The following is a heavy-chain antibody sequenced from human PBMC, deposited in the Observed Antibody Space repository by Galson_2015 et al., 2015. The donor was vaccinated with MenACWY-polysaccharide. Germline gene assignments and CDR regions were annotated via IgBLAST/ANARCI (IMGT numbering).Heavy chain of an antibody. V-gene: IGHV3-7*01. J-gene: IGHJ3*02. CDR3: ARVMVWFGELEHAFDI. Sequence: SLRLSCAASGFTFSSYWMSWVRQAPGKGLKWVANIKQDGSEKYYVDSVKGRFTISRDNAKNSLYLQINSLRAEDTAVYYCARVMVWFGELEHAFDIWGQGTMVTVSS. D-gene: IGHD3-10*01. CDR1: GFTFSSYW. CDR2: IKQDGSEK.